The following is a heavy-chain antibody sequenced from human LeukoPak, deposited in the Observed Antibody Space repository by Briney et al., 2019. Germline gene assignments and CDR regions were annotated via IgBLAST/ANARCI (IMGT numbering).Heavy chain of an antibody. Sequence: SETLSLTCAVYGGSFSGHYWSWIRQPPGKGLEWIGEINHSGSTNYNPSLKSRVIISLDTSKNQFSLKLSSVTAADTAVYYCARGLRAYGDYSFDPWGQGTLVTVSS. J-gene: IGHJ5*02. V-gene: IGHV4-34*01. CDR1: GGSFSGHY. D-gene: IGHD4-17*01. CDR3: ARGLRAYGDYSFDP. CDR2: INHSGST.